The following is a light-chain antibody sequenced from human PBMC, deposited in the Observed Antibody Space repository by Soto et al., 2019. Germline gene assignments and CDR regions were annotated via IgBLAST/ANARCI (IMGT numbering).Light chain of an antibody. Sequence: EIVLRQSPDTLSLSPGERATLSCRASQRFSSFFLAWYQQKPGQAPRLLIYSASSRPTGIPDRFTGSGSGTDFTLTISRLEPEDSAVYYCHQYGRSPPWTFGQGTKVDIK. CDR2: SAS. J-gene: IGKJ1*01. V-gene: IGKV3-20*01. CDR1: QRFSSFF. CDR3: HQYGRSPPWT.